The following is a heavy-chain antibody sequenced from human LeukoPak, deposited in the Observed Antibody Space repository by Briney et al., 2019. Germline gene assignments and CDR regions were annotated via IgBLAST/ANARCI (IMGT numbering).Heavy chain of an antibody. Sequence: SETLSLTCTVSGGSISSSSYNWGWIRQPPGKGLEWIGSVYYSGSTNYNPSLKSRVTMSVDMSKNQLSLRLSSVTAADTAVYYCARFRYGDYYFDYWGQGALVTVSS. V-gene: IGHV4-39*07. J-gene: IGHJ4*02. CDR2: VYYSGST. D-gene: IGHD4-17*01. CDR3: ARFRYGDYYFDY. CDR1: GGSISSSSYN.